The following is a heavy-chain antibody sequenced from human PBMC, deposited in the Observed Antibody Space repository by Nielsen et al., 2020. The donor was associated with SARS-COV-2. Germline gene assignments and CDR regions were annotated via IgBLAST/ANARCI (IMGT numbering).Heavy chain of an antibody. CDR3: ARARATIFGLVMSYGMDV. Sequence: SVKVSCKASGYTFTDYYIHWVRQAPGQGLEWMGRIHPYRGGTNYAQKFQGTVTMTRDASISTVYMELTSDDTAVYYCARARATIFGLVMSYGMDVWGQGTTVAVSS. CDR1: GYTFTDYY. V-gene: IGHV1-2*06. CDR2: IHPYRGGT. D-gene: IGHD3/OR15-3a*01. J-gene: IGHJ6*02.